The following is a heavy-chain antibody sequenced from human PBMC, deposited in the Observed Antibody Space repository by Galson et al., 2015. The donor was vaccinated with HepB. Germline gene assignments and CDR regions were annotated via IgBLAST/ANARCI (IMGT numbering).Heavy chain of an antibody. CDR3: ARDRRIVVVVAATPDYSYYGMDV. CDR1: GYTFTSYG. D-gene: IGHD2-15*01. J-gene: IGHJ6*02. Sequence: SVKVSCKASGYTFTSYGISWGRQAPGQGLEWMGWISAYNGNTNYAQKLQGRVTMTTDTSTSTAYMELRSLRSDDTAVYYCARDRRIVVVVAATPDYSYYGMDVWGQGTTVTVSS. CDR2: ISAYNGNT. V-gene: IGHV1-18*01.